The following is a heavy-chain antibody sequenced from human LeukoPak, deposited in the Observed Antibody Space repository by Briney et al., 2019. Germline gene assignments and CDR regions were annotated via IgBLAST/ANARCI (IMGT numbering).Heavy chain of an antibody. CDR2: IYYSGST. CDR3: ARDRASYDSSGYYYYYYYMDV. J-gene: IGHJ6*03. Sequence: SETLSLTCTVSGGSISSSSYYWGWIRQSPGKGLEWIGSIYYSGSTYYNPSLKSRVTISVDTSKNQFSLKLSSVTAADTAVYYCARDRASYDSSGYYYYYYYMDVWGKGTTVTVSS. V-gene: IGHV4-39*07. CDR1: GGSISSSSYY. D-gene: IGHD3-22*01.